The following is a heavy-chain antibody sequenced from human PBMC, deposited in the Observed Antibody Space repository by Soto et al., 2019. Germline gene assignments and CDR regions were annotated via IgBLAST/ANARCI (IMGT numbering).Heavy chain of an antibody. CDR3: AREALIATVPAAIVGTANYYGMDV. D-gene: IGHD2-2*01. Sequence: SVKVSCKASGGTFSSYAISWVRQAPGQGLEWMGGIIPIFGTANYAQKFQGRVTITADESTSTAYMELSSLRSEDTAVYYCAREALIATVPAAIVGTANYYGMDVWGQGTTVTVSS. V-gene: IGHV1-69*13. CDR1: GGTFSSYA. J-gene: IGHJ6*02. CDR2: IIPIFGTA.